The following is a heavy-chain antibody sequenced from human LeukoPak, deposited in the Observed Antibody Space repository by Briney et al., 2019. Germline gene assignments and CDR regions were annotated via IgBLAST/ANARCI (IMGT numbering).Heavy chain of an antibody. CDR2: IYPGDSDI. CDR3: ARHGSSSWYSTHAFDI. D-gene: IGHD6-13*01. J-gene: IGHJ3*02. V-gene: IGHV5-51*01. CDR1: GYSSTSYW. Sequence: GESLKISCKGSGYSSTSYWIGWVRQMPGKGLECMGIIYPGDSDIRYGPSFQGQVTISADKSISTAYLQWSSLKASDTAMYYCARHGSSSWYSTHAFDIWGQGTMVTVSS.